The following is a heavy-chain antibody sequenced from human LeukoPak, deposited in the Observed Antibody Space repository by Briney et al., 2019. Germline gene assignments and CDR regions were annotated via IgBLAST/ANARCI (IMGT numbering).Heavy chain of an antibody. V-gene: IGHV3-53*01. J-gene: IGHJ6*02. CDR1: WVTLSSQY. CDR3: ASSGSYYYYGMDV. CDR2: IYSGGST. Sequence: PGGSPKLSCAASWVTLSSQYKSWVRPAPGEGLEGGSVIYSGGSTYYADSVKGRFTISRDNSKNTLYLQMNSLRAEDTAVYYCASSGSYYYYGMDVWGQGTTVTVSS. D-gene: IGHD1-26*01.